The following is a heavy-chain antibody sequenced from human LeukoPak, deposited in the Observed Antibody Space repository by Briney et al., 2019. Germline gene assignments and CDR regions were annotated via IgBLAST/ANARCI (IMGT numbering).Heavy chain of an antibody. CDR1: GFTFSSYG. CDR3: ARLGIAAAGPGFDY. J-gene: IGHJ4*02. V-gene: IGHV3-30*03. CDR2: ISYDGSNK. Sequence: PGGSLRLSCAASGFTFSSYGMHWVRQAPGKGLEWVAVISYDGSNKYYADSVKGRFTISRDNSKNTLYLQMNSLRAEDTAVYYCARLGIAAAGPGFDYWGQGTLVTVSS. D-gene: IGHD6-13*01.